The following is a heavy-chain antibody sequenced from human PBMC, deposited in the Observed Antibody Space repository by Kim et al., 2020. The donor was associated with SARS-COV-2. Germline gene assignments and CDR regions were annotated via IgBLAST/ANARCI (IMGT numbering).Heavy chain of an antibody. CDR1: GGSFSGYY. Sequence: SETLSLTCAVYGGSFSGYYWSWIRQPPGKGLEWIGEINHSGSTNYNPSLKSRVTISVDTSKNQFSLKLSSVTAADTAVYYCARVRSITMVRGPYSEGFDYWGQGNLVTVSS. D-gene: IGHD3-10*01. CDR2: INHSGST. J-gene: IGHJ4*02. V-gene: IGHV4-34*01. CDR3: ARVRSITMVRGPYSEGFDY.